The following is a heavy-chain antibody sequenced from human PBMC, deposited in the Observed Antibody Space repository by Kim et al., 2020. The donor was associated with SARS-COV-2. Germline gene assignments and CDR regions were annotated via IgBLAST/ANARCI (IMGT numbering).Heavy chain of an antibody. CDR3: ATDHNWGAY. CDR2: INPDGSEK. CDR1: GLTLSASW. V-gene: IGHV3-7*03. D-gene: IGHD1-1*01. Sequence: GGSLRLSCAASGLTLSASWMSWVRQPPGKGLEWVANINPDGSEKYYVDSVKGRFTISRDNAKKSLYLQMNSLRADDAAVYYCATDHNWGAYWGQGTLVAV. J-gene: IGHJ4*02.